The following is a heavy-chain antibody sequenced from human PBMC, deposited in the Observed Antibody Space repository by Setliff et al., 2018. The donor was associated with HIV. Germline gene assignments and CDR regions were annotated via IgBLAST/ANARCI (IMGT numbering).Heavy chain of an antibody. V-gene: IGHV1-18*01. CDR3: ARVRTLDTTVDAFDI. J-gene: IGHJ3*02. CDR1: GYTFTSYG. D-gene: IGHD1-26*01. Sequence: ASVKVSCKASGYTFTSYGISWVRQAPGQGLEWMGWICVYNGNTDYAQKVQGRVTMTTETSTTTAYMELRSLRSDDTAVYYCARVRTLDTTVDAFDIWGQGTMVTVSS. CDR2: ICVYNGNT.